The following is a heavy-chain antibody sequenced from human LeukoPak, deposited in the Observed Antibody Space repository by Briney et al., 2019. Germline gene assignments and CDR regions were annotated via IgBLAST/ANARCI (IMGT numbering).Heavy chain of an antibody. D-gene: IGHD3-22*01. CDR3: AKDVERSGYYLFDY. V-gene: IGHV3-23*01. Sequence: PGGSLRLSCAASGFTFRSYAMSWVRQAPGKGLEWVSAMSGTSGSTWYADSVKGRFTISRDNSKNTLYLQMNSLGAEDTAVYYCAKDVERSGYYLFDYWGQGTLVTVSS. CDR2: MSGTSGST. J-gene: IGHJ4*02. CDR1: GFTFRSYA.